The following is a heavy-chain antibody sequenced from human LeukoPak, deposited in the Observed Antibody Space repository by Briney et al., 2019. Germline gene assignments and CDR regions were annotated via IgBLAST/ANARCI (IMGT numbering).Heavy chain of an antibody. Sequence: SETLSLTCTVSGGSISTYCWGWIRQPPGKGLEWIGNIYPTGSTYYNPSLKSRVTISVDTSKNQFSLKVSSVSAADTAVYYCARAYSSSWYWNWFDPWGQGTLVTVSS. CDR1: GGSISTYC. CDR2: IYPTGST. J-gene: IGHJ5*02. D-gene: IGHD6-13*01. CDR3: ARAYSSSWYWNWFDP. V-gene: IGHV4-4*08.